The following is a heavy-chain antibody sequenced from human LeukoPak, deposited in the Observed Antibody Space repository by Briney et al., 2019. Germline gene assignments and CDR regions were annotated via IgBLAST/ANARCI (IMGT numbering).Heavy chain of an antibody. V-gene: IGHV3-74*01. D-gene: IGHD3-22*01. J-gene: IGHJ4*02. CDR2: INSDGSNI. CDR3: ARSDYYDNLDY. CDR1: GFTFSSYW. Sequence: GGSLRLSCAASGFTFSSYWMHWVRQAPGKGLVWVSRINSDGSNINYADSVKGRFTISRDNAKNTLYLQMNSLRVEDTAVYYCARSDYYDNLDYWGQGTLVTVS.